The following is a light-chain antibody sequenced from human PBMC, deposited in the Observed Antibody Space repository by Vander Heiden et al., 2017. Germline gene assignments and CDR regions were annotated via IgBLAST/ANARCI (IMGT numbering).Light chain of an antibody. J-gene: IGKJ3*01. Sequence: ILMTQSPDTLSVSPGERATLSCRASQSVSSNLAWYQQKPGQVPRVLIYGASTRAAGIPARFSGSGSGTDFTLTISSLQSEDFALYYCHQYNTWPFSFGPGTKVDIK. CDR2: GAS. CDR1: QSVSSN. V-gene: IGKV3-15*01. CDR3: HQYNTWPFS.